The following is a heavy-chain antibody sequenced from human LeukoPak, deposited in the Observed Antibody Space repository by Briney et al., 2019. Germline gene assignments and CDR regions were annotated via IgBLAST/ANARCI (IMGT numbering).Heavy chain of an antibody. CDR3: ARGADSSGYYSIFYFDY. D-gene: IGHD3-22*01. CDR1: GGSISSYY. J-gene: IGHJ4*02. V-gene: IGHV4-59*01. Sequence: SETLSLTCTVSGGSISSYYWNWIRQPPGKGLEWIGYTYYSGSTNYNPSLKSRVTISVDTSKNQFSLKLSSVTAADTAVYYCARGADSSGYYSIFYFDYWGQGTLVTVSS. CDR2: TYYSGST.